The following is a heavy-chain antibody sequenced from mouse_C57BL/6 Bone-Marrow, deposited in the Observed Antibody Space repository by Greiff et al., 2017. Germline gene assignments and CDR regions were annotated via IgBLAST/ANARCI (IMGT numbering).Heavy chain of an antibody. V-gene: IGHV5-6*01. CDR1: GFTFSSYG. J-gene: IGHJ3*01. CDR3: PSLLWLRHRMAY. Sequence: EVQVVESGGDLVKPGGSLKLSCAASGFTFSSYGMSWVRQTPDKRLEWVATISSGGSYTYYPDSVKGRFTISRDNAKNTLYLKMSSLKSEDTAIYYCPSLLWLRHRMAYWGQGTLVTVSA. D-gene: IGHD2-2*01. CDR2: ISSGGSYT.